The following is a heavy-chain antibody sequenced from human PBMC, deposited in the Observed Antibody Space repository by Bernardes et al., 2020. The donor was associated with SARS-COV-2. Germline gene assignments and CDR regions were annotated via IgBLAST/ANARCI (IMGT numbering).Heavy chain of an antibody. CDR2: VNAGNGNT. D-gene: IGHD4-17*01. CDR3: ARPRLEPTYGDYVCLDF. CDR1: GYNFISYA. Sequence: ASVKVSCKASGYNFISYAMYWVRQAPEQGLEWMGWVNAGNGNTKYSQKFQGRLTLSRDSYADIVYMELSRLTPEDTAVYYCARPRLEPTYGDYVCLDFWGQGTLVTVSS. V-gene: IGHV1-3*01. J-gene: IGHJ4*02.